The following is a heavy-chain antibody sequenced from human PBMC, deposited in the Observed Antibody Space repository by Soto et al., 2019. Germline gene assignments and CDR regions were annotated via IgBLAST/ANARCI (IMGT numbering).Heavy chain of an antibody. J-gene: IGHJ4*02. CDR1: GGSINTYY. Sequence: SETLSLTCTVSGGSINTYYWSWIRQPPGKGLEWIGYIYYSGSDSGSTNYIPSLKSRVTISVDTSKNQFSLKLSSVTAADTAVYFCTRGGGDFWGQGTLVTVSS. CDR2: IYYSGSDSGST. D-gene: IGHD6-25*01. V-gene: IGHV4-59*01. CDR3: TRGGGDF.